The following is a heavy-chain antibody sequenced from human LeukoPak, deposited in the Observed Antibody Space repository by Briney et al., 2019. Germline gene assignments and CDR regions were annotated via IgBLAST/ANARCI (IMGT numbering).Heavy chain of an antibody. V-gene: IGHV3-30*03. CDR3: AAEYYDILTGYYGYFQH. J-gene: IGHJ1*01. CDR2: ISYDGSNK. CDR1: GFTFGGYG. D-gene: IGHD3-9*01. Sequence: PGRSLRLSCAASGFTFGGYGMHWVRQAPGKGLEWVAVISYDGSNKYYADSVKGRFTISRDNSKNTLYLQMNSLRAEDTAVYYCAAEYYDILTGYYGYFQHWGQGTLVTVSS.